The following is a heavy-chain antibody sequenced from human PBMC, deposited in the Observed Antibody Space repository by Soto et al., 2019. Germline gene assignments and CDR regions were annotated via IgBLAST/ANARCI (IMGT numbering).Heavy chain of an antibody. Sequence: SETLSLTCTVSGGSISSYYWSWIRQPPGKGLEWIGYIYYSGSTNYNPSLKSRVTISVDTSKNQFSLKLSSVTAADTAVYYCARQHSSGWYIDYWGQGTPVTVSS. CDR2: IYYSGST. D-gene: IGHD6-19*01. CDR3: ARQHSSGWYIDY. CDR1: GGSISSYY. J-gene: IGHJ4*02. V-gene: IGHV4-59*08.